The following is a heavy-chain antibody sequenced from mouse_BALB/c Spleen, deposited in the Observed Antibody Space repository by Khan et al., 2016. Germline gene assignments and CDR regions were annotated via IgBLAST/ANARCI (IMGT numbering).Heavy chain of an antibody. V-gene: IGHV14-3*02. J-gene: IGHJ3*01. CDR2: IDPANGNT. Sequence: VQLQQSGAELVKPGASVKLSCTASGFNIKDTYMHWVKQRPEQGLEWIGRIDPANGNTKYDPTFQGKATITADTSSNTAYLQLSSLTSEDTAVFYGARSPYDDGVGCAYWGQGTLVTVSA. CDR3: ARSPYDDGVGCAY. CDR1: GFNIKDTY. D-gene: IGHD2-4*01.